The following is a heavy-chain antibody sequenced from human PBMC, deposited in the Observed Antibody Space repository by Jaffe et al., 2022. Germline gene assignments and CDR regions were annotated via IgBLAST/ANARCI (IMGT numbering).Heavy chain of an antibody. CDR2: ISWNSGSI. CDR1: GFTFDDYA. V-gene: IGHV3-9*01. Sequence: EVQLVESGGGLVQPGRSLRLSCAASGFTFDDYAMHWVRQAPGKGLEWVSGISWNSGSIGYADSVKGRFTISRDNAKNSLYLQMNSLRAEDTALYYCAKDSYNWNYNNAFDIWGQGTMVTVSS. J-gene: IGHJ3*02. CDR3: AKDSYNWNYNNAFDI. D-gene: IGHD1-7*01.